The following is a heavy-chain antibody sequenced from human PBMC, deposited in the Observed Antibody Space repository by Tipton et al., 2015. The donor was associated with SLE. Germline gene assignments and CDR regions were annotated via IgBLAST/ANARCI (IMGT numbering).Heavy chain of an antibody. V-gene: IGHV4-61*02. CDR1: GGSISSGSFY. CDR2: IYTVGST. Sequence: LRLSCTVSGGSISSGSFYWSWIPQPVGKGLEWVGRIYTVGSTNYNPSLKSRVTISVDTSKNQFSLKLSSVTAADTAVYYGAREGIEMATKGNWGQRARVTVSS. J-gene: IGHJ3*01. CDR3: AREGIEMATKGN. D-gene: IGHD5-24*01.